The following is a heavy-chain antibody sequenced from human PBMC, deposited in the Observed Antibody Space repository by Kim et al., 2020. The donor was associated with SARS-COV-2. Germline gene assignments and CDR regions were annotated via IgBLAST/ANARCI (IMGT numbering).Heavy chain of an antibody. CDR2: ISWDGGST. CDR3: AKSTHGWLQTQFDY. CDR1: GFTFDDYA. V-gene: IGHV3-43D*03. Sequence: GGSLRLSCAASGFTFDDYAMHWVRQAPGKGLEWVSLISWDGGSTYYADSVKGRFTISRDNSKNSLYLQMNSLRADDTALYYCAKSTHGWLQTQFDYWGQGTLVTVSS. D-gene: IGHD5-12*01. J-gene: IGHJ4*02.